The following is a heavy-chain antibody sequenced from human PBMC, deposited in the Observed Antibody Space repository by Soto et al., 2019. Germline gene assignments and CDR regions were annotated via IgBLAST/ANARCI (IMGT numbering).Heavy chain of an antibody. V-gene: IGHV5-10-1*01. CDR1: GYSFAGYW. CDR2: IDPSDSQT. D-gene: IGHD3-22*01. CDR3: ARQIYDSDTGPNFQYYFDS. J-gene: IGHJ4*02. Sequence: PGESLRISCKGSGYSFAGYWITWVRQKPGKGLEWMGRIDPSDSQTYYSPSFRGHVTISATKSITTVFLQWSSLRASDTAMYYCARQIYDSDTGPNFQYYFDSWGQGTPVTVSS.